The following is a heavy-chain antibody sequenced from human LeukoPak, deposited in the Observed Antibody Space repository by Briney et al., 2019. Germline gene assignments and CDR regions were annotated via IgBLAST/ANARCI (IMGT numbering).Heavy chain of an antibody. Sequence: PGGSLRLSCVASGFTFRSYDLHWVRQTTGKGLEWFSAIGTADDTFYPDSVKGRFTISRDDAKNSLYLQMSNLRVGDTAVYYCARSGYYHYYGLDVWGQGTTVTVSS. J-gene: IGHJ6*02. D-gene: IGHD6-13*01. CDR2: IGTADDT. CDR3: ARSGYYHYYGLDV. V-gene: IGHV3-13*04. CDR1: GFTFRSYD.